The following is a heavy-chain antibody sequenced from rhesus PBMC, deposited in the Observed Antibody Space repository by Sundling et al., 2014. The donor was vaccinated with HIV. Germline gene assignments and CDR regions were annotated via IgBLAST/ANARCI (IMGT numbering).Heavy chain of an antibody. Sequence: VQLQETGPGLVKPSETLSLTCTVFGDSVSDFFYWTWIRHLPGKGLEWIGNIYGKGVTTRYNPSLRKSSRYIKRHVQEPVFLKLTSVTAADTAIYYCMREVGYWGPGVLVTVSS. V-gene: IGHV4S9*01. J-gene: IGHJ4*01. CDR2: IYGKGVTT. CDR3: MREVGY. CDR1: GDSVSDFFY.